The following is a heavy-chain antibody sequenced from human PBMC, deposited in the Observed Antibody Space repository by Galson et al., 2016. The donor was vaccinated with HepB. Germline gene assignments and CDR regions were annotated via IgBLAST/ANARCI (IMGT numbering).Heavy chain of an antibody. CDR1: GDSVSSNSAA. J-gene: IGHJ4*02. CDR2: TYYRSEWYN. V-gene: IGHV6-1*01. Sequence: CAISGDSVSSNSAAWNWIRQSPSRGLEWLGRTYYRSEWYNDYAESVKSRITINPDTSKNQFSLQLHSVTPDDTAFYYCAEEGASGYALDYWGQGTLVTVSS. D-gene: IGHD6-25*01. CDR3: AEEGASGYALDY.